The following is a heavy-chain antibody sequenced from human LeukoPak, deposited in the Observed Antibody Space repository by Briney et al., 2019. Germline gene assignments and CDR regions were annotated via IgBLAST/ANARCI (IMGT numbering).Heavy chain of an antibody. D-gene: IGHD1-26*01. Sequence: ASVKVSCKASGYTFTSYYMHWVRQAPGQGLEWIGRINPSGGSTSYAQKFQGRVTMTRDMSTSTVYMELSSLRSEDTAVYYCARGMRSWRELPPFDYWGQGTLVTVSS. J-gene: IGHJ4*02. CDR2: INPSGGST. CDR3: ARGMRSWRELPPFDY. V-gene: IGHV1-46*01. CDR1: GYTFTSYY.